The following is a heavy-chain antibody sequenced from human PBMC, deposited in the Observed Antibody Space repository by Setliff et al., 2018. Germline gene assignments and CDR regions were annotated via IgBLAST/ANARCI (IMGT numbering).Heavy chain of an antibody. D-gene: IGHD2-15*01. CDR3: ARLPGYCNGGNCYGYYTFDI. V-gene: IGHV4-39*01. CDR2: INYSGIT. J-gene: IGHJ3*02. CDR1: GGSINSSYY. Sequence: SETLSLTCTVSGGSINSSYYWGWIRQPPGKGLEWFGSINYSGITYYSPSLKSRVIVSVDTSKNQFSLKLSSVTAADTAVYYCARLPGYCNGGNCYGYYTFDIWGQGTRVTVSS.